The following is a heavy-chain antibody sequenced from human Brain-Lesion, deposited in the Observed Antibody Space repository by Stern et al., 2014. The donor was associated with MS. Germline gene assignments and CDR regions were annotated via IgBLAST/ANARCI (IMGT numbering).Heavy chain of an antibody. CDR1: GYTLTELS. V-gene: IGHV1-24*01. Sequence: QVQLGQSGAEVKKPGASVKVSCKVSGYTLTELSMHWVRQAPRKGLEWMGGFDPEDGETIYAQKFQGRVTMPEDTSTDTAYMELSSLRSEDTAVYYCATLSPGAGGNYYRHFDYWGQGTLVTVSS. CDR3: ATLSPGAGGNYYRHFDY. D-gene: IGHD1-26*01. CDR2: FDPEDGET. J-gene: IGHJ4*02.